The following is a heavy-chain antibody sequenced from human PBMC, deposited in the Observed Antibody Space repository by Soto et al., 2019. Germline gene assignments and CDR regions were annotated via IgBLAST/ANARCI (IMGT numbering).Heavy chain of an antibody. CDR3: ARGSHPLRQWHGGSCYSNFDY. CDR1: GHSFSGHF. Sequence: ASVKVSSKVSGHSFSGHFMHWVRQAPGQGPEWMGWINPSTVGRNLAQKFQGRVTMTRATSISTAYMELSGLTSDDTAIYYCARGSHPLRQWHGGSCYSNFDYWGQGTLVTVSS. J-gene: IGHJ4*02. V-gene: IGHV1-2*02. CDR2: INPSTVGR. D-gene: IGHD2-15*01.